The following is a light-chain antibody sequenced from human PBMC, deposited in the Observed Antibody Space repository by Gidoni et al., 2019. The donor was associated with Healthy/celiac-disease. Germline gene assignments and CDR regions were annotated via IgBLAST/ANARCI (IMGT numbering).Light chain of an antibody. J-gene: IGKJ2*01. CDR2: GAS. V-gene: IGKV3-20*01. CDR3: QQYGSSPPYT. Sequence: EIVLTPSPGTLSLSPGERATLSCRASQRVSSSYLAWYQQKPGKAPRLLIYGASSRATGIPDRFSGSGSGTDFTLTISRLEPEDFAVYYCQQYGSSPPYTFXQXTKLEIK. CDR1: QRVSSSY.